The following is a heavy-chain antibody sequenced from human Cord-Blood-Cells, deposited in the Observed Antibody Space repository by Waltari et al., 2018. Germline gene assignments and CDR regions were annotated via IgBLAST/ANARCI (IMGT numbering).Heavy chain of an antibody. J-gene: IGHJ1*01. Sequence: QVQLVQSGAEVKKPGSSVKVSCKASGGTFSSYAISWVRQAPGQGLEWMGRIIPILGIANYAQKFQGRVTITADKSTSTAYMELSSLRSEDTAVYYCAREEGKDIVVVPAAIYFQHWGQGTLVTVSS. CDR3: AREEGKDIVVVPAAIYFQH. V-gene: IGHV1-69*09. D-gene: IGHD2-2*01. CDR2: IIPILGIA. CDR1: GGTFSSYA.